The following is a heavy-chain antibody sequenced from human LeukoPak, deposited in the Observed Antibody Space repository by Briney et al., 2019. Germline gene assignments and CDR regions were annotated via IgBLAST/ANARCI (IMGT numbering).Heavy chain of an antibody. D-gene: IGHD3-22*01. J-gene: IGHJ4*02. CDR3: TRVFTMIVVVRSPFDY. V-gene: IGHV3-49*03. Sequence: GGSLRLSCTASGFTFGDYAMSWFRQAPGKGLEWVGFIRSKAYGGTTEYAASVKGRFTISRDDSKSIAYLQMNSLKTEDTAVYYCTRVFTMIVVVRSPFDYWGQGTLVTVSS. CDR1: GFTFGDYA. CDR2: IRSKAYGGTT.